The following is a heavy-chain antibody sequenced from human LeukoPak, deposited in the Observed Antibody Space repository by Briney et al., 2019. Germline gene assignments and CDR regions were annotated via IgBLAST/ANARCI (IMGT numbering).Heavy chain of an antibody. D-gene: IGHD3-16*02. Sequence: GGSLRLSCAASGFTFSSYAMHLVRLAPGKGLEWVAVISYDGSNKYYADSVKGRFTISRDNSKNTLYLQMNSLRAEDTAVYYCARVSEHYRQEPPIDYWGQGTLVTVSS. CDR2: ISYDGSNK. CDR1: GFTFSSYA. J-gene: IGHJ4*02. CDR3: ARVSEHYRQEPPIDY. V-gene: IGHV3-30-3*01.